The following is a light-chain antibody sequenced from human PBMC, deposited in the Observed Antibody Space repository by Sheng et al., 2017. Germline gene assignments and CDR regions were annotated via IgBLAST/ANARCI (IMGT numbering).Light chain of an antibody. V-gene: IGLV2-8*01. Sequence: QSALTQPPSASGSPGQSVTISCTGTSSDVGGYNYVSWFQQHPGKAPKVLIYEVNKRPSGVPDRFSGSKSGNTASLTVSGLQAEDEADYYCGSFTGSGKVFGTGTKVTVL. CDR3: GSFTGSGKV. J-gene: IGLJ1*01. CDR2: EVN. CDR1: SSDVGGYNY.